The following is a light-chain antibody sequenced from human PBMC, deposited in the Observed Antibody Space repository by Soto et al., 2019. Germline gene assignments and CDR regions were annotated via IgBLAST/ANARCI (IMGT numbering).Light chain of an antibody. CDR2: ATS. J-gene: IGKJ4*01. Sequence: DVQMTQSPSSLSALVGDRVTITCLASQGIAPYLAWFQQKPVKVPKRLPYATSTLQSGVPSRFSGSGSGTDFTLTISSLQPEDVATYYCQKYNTAPLTFGGGTNVESK. CDR3: QKYNTAPLT. CDR1: QGIAPY. V-gene: IGKV1-27*01.